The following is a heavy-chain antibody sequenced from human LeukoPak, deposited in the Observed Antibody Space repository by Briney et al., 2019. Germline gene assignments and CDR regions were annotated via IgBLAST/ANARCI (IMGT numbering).Heavy chain of an antibody. CDR3: VIVVVPAAMSPPDY. CDR1: GFTFSSYG. Sequence: GSLRLSCAASGFTFSSYGMHWVRQAPGKGLEWVAVISYDGSNKYYADSVKGRFTISRDNSKNTLYLQMNSLRAEDTAVYYCVIVVVPAAMSPPDYWGQGTLVTVSS. J-gene: IGHJ4*02. CDR2: ISYDGSNK. D-gene: IGHD2-2*01. V-gene: IGHV3-30*03.